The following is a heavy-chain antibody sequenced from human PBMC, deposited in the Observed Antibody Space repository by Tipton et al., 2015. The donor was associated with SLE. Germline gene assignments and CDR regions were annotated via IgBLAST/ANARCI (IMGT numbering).Heavy chain of an antibody. Sequence: SLRLSCEASGFTFDDYAMHWVRQAPGKGLEWVSGISWNSGTIDYADSVKGRFTISRDNAKSFLYLQMNSLRAEDTAVYYCARGYIVVVIATHSTIGFWGQVTLVTVSS. J-gene: IGHJ4*02. CDR3: ARGYIVVVIATHSTIGF. V-gene: IGHV3-9*01. D-gene: IGHD2-21*01. CDR2: ISWNSGTI. CDR1: GFTFDDYA.